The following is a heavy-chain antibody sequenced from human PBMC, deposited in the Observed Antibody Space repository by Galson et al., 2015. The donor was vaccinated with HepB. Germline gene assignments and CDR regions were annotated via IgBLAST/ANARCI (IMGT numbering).Heavy chain of an antibody. Sequence: ETLSLTCAVYGGSFSGFYWSWIRQPPGKGLEWIGEISHRGSTNYNPSLKSRVTISVDTSKNQFSLKLRSLTAADTALYYCARGNDYGSGTFYKSYGIDVWGQGTVVIVSS. CDR2: ISHRGST. V-gene: IGHV4-34*01. CDR3: ARGNDYGSGTFYKSYGIDV. D-gene: IGHD3-10*01. CDR1: GGSFSGFY. J-gene: IGHJ3*01.